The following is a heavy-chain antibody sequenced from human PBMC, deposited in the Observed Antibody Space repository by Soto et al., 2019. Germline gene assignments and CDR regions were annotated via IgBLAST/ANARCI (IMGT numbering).Heavy chain of an antibody. D-gene: IGHD3-22*01. CDR2: ISRSSSYI. CDR1: GFTFSSYS. J-gene: IGHJ6*02. V-gene: IGHV3-21*01. CDR3: ARDPAPYYYDSSGYWRFGSNSYGMDV. Sequence: EVQLVESGGGLVKPGGSLRLSCAASGFTFSSYSMNWVRQAPGKGLEWVSSISRSSSYIYYADSVKGRFTISRDNAKNSLYLQMNSLRAEDTAVYYCARDPAPYYYDSSGYWRFGSNSYGMDVWGQGTTVTVSS.